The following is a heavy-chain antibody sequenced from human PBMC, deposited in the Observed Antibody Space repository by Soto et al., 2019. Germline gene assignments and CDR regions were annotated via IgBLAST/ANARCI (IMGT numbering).Heavy chain of an antibody. CDR1: GYTFTSYY. V-gene: IGHV1-46*01. Sequence: GASVKVSCEASGYTFTSYYMHCVRQAPGQGLEWMGIINPSGGSTSYAQKFQGRVTMTRDTSTSTVYMELSSLRSEDTAVYYCARRLAAAGTPLDYWGQGTLVTVSS. D-gene: IGHD6-13*01. CDR3: ARRLAAAGTPLDY. J-gene: IGHJ4*02. CDR2: INPSGGST.